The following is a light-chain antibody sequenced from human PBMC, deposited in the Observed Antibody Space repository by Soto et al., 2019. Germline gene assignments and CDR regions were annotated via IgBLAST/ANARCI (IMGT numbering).Light chain of an antibody. CDR3: QQYGSSPWT. V-gene: IGKV3-20*01. J-gene: IGKJ1*01. CDR1: QSVSSTY. CDR2: GAS. Sequence: EIVLTQSPGTLSSSPGERATLSCRASQSVSSTYLGWYQQKPGQAPRLLIYGASSRATGIPDRFSGGGSATDFTLTISRLEPEDFAVYYCQQYGSSPWTFGQGTKVEIK.